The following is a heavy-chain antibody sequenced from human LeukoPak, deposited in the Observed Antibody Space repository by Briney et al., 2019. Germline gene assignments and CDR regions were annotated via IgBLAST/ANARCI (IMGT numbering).Heavy chain of an antibody. CDR1: GFTFSSYS. CDR3: TRDAAYGYDRFDY. CDR2: IKEDGSDK. D-gene: IGHD5-18*01. V-gene: IGHV3-7*01. Sequence: GGSLRLSCAASGFTFSSYSMNWVRQAPGKGLEWVANIKEDGSDKNYVDSVKGRFTISRDNAENSLYLQMNGLSAEDTAVYYCTRDAAYGYDRFDYWGRGTQVTVSS. J-gene: IGHJ4*02.